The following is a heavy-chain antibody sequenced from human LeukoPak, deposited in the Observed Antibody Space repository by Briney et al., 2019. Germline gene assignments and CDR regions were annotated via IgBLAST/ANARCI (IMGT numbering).Heavy chain of an antibody. Sequence: GGSLRLSCAASGFTVSSNYMSWVRQAPGKGLEWGSVIYSGGSTYYADSVKGRFTISRDNSKNTLYLQMNSLRAEDTAVYYCARDHRYYYDSTGAFDIWGQGTMVTVSS. V-gene: IGHV3-53*01. J-gene: IGHJ3*02. CDR2: IYSGGST. D-gene: IGHD3-22*01. CDR3: ARDHRYYYDSTGAFDI. CDR1: GFTVSSNY.